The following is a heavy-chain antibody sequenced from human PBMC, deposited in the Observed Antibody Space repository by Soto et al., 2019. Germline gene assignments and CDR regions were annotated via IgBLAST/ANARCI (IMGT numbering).Heavy chain of an antibody. CDR2: INNIEST. V-gene: IGHV4-34*01. CDR1: GGSFSGYY. D-gene: IGHD6-19*01. Sequence: SETLSLTCAVYGGSFSGYYWSWIRQPPGKGLECLGEINNIESTNYNPSLNRRFTISVNTSKNQSSLKLSSVTAADTAVYYCARGGPYSSGWYYYYCGMDVWGQGTTVTVSS. J-gene: IGHJ6*02. CDR3: ARGGPYSSGWYYYYCGMDV.